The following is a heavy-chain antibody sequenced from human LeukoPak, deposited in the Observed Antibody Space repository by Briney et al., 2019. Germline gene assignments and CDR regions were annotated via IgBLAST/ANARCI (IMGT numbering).Heavy chain of an antibody. V-gene: IGHV4-61*01. J-gene: IGHJ5*02. Sequence: SETLSLTCTVSGGSVSSGSYYWSWIRQPPGKGLEWIGYIYYSGSTNYNPSLKGRVTISVDTSKNQFSLKLSSVTAADTAVYYCARGIAAAGTVHNWFDPWGQGTLVTVSS. D-gene: IGHD6-13*01. CDR1: GGSVSSGSYY. CDR3: ARGIAAAGTVHNWFDP. CDR2: IYYSGST.